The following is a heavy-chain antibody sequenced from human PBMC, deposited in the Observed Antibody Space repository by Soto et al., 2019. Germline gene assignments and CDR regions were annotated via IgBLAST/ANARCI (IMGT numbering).Heavy chain of an antibody. CDR3: AKAYGGEAFDI. Sequence: GGSLRLSCAASGFTFSSYGMHWVRQAPGKGLEWVAVISYDGSNKYYADSVKGRFTISRDNSKNTLYLQMSSLRAEDTAVYYCAKAYGGEAFDIWGQGTMVTVSS. J-gene: IGHJ3*02. CDR2: ISYDGSNK. V-gene: IGHV3-30*18. CDR1: GFTFSSYG. D-gene: IGHD4-17*01.